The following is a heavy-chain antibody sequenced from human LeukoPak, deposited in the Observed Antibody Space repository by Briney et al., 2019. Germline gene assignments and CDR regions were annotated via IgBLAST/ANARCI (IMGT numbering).Heavy chain of an antibody. D-gene: IGHD3-22*01. Sequence: GGSLRLSCAASGFTFSSYSMNWVRQAPGKGLEWVSSISSSSSYIYYADSVKGRFTISRDNAKNSLYLQMNSLRAEDTAVYYCARDQGYCDSSGYRRAGWYFDLWGRGTLVTVSS. CDR1: GFTFSSYS. CDR2: ISSSSSYI. CDR3: ARDQGYCDSSGYRRAGWYFDL. V-gene: IGHV3-21*01. J-gene: IGHJ2*01.